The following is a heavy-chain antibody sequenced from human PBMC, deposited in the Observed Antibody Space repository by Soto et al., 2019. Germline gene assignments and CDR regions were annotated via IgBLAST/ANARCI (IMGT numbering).Heavy chain of an antibody. CDR1: GYTFTSYA. V-gene: IGHV7-4-1*01. J-gene: IGHJ6*03. CDR3: ARGRSYCSSTSCQNYYYYYYMDV. CDR2: INTNTGNP. D-gene: IGHD2-2*01. Sequence: QVQLVQSGSELKKPGASVKVSCKASGYTFTSYAMNWVRQAPGQGLEWMGWINTNTGNPTYAQGFTGRFVFSLDTSVSTAYLQICSLKAEDTAVYYCARGRSYCSSTSCQNYYYYYYMDVWGKGTTVTVS.